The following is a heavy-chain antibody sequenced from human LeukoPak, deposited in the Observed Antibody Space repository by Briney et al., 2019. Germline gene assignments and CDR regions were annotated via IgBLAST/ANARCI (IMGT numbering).Heavy chain of an antibody. CDR3: ARSGKNTSDY. V-gene: IGHV6-1*01. D-gene: IGHD1-26*01. Sequence: SQTLSLTCAISGDSVSSKSAAWNWIRQSPSRGLEWLGRTYYRSKWSSGYAESVKSRLTVSPDTSKNQFSLQMNSVTPEDTAVYYCARSGKNTSDYWGQGTLVTVSS. J-gene: IGHJ4*02. CDR2: TYYRSKWSS. CDR1: GDSVSSKSAA.